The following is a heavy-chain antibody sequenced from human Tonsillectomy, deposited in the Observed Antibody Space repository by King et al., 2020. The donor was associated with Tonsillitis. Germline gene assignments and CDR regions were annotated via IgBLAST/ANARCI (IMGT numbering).Heavy chain of an antibody. J-gene: IGHJ4*02. D-gene: IGHD6-19*01. V-gene: IGHV3-49*05. Sequence: QLVQSGGGLVKPGRSLRLSCTASGFTLGDYAMSWFRQGPGKGLDWGAFIRSKAYVGPTEYGAFVKGRLTTSGNGSKSTAYLQMNSLKTEVTAVYYCPRDHIAVAGTGYYFDYWGQGTLVTVSS. CDR2: IRSKAYVGPT. CDR1: GFTLGDYA. CDR3: PRDHIAVAGTGYYFDY.